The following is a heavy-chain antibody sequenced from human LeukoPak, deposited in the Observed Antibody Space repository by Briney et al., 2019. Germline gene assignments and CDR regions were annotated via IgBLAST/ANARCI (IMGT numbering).Heavy chain of an antibody. V-gene: IGHV3-11*03. J-gene: IGHJ3*02. CDR2: IISSGSDT. Sequence: PGGSLRLSCAASGFFVRDYYMTWIRQAPGKGLEWISYIISSGSDTNYADSVWGRITVSRDCAQNSLHLQMDSLRADDTAVYYCARVGHNHAFDIWGQGTVVTVSS. CDR1: GFFVRDYY. D-gene: IGHD1-1*01. CDR3: ARVGHNHAFDI.